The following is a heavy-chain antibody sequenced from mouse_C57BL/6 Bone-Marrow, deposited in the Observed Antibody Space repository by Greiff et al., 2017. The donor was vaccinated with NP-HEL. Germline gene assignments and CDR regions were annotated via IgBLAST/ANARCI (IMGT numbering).Heavy chain of an antibody. Sequence: EVQLVDSGGGLVKPGGSLKLSCAASGFTFSSYAMSWVRQTPEKRLEWVATISDGGSYTYYPDNVKGRFTISRDNAKNNLYLQMSHLKSEDTAMYYCARHYGNYGFAYWGQGTLVTVSA. CDR3: ARHYGNYGFAY. CDR1: GFTFSSYA. V-gene: IGHV5-4*01. J-gene: IGHJ3*01. D-gene: IGHD2-1*01. CDR2: ISDGGSYT.